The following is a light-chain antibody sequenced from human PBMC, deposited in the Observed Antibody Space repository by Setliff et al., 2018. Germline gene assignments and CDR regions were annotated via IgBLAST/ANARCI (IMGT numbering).Light chain of an antibody. CDR2: DVS. J-gene: IGLJ1*01. CDR1: SSDVGGYNY. V-gene: IGLV2-11*01. CDR3: QSYDSSLSGRV. Sequence: LTQPASVSGSPGQSVTISCTGTSSDVGGYNYVSWYQQHPGKAPKVMIYDVSKRPSGVPDRFSGSKSGTSASLAITGLQAEDEADYYCQSYDSSLSGRVFGTGTKVTVL.